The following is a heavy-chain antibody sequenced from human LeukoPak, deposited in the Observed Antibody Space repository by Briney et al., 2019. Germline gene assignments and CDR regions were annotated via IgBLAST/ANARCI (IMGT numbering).Heavy chain of an antibody. CDR1: GFTFDDYA. J-gene: IGHJ4*02. V-gene: IGHV3-66*01. CDR3: ARKTPRFGDYDY. Sequence: GGSLRLSCTASGFTFDDYAMSWVRQAPGKGLEWVSLIYSAGSTYYADSVKGRLTISRDNSKNTLYLQMNSLRAEDTAVYYCARKTPRFGDYDYWGQGTLVTVSS. CDR2: IYSAGST. D-gene: IGHD2-15*01.